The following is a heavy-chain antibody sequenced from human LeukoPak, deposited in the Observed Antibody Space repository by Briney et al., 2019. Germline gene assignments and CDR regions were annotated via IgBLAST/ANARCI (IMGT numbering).Heavy chain of an antibody. CDR3: ARGLPIVVVVAATDAFDI. V-gene: IGHV3-21*01. CDR2: ISSSSSYI. Sequence: GGSLRLSRAASGFTFSSYSMNWVRQAPGKGLEWVSSISSSSSYIYYADSVKGRFTISRDNAKNSLYLQMNSLRAEDTAVYYCARGLPIVVVVAATDAFDIWGQGTMVTVSS. D-gene: IGHD2-15*01. J-gene: IGHJ3*02. CDR1: GFTFSSYS.